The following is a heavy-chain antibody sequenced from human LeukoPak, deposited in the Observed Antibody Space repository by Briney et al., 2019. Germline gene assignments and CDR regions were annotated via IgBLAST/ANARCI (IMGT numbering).Heavy chain of an antibody. V-gene: IGHV3-74*01. J-gene: IGHJ4*02. Sequence: GGSLRLSCAASGFAFSSYWMHWVRQAPGKGLVRVSRINGDGSSTSYADSVKGRFTISRDNAKNTLYLQMNSLRAEDTAVYYCARDRSIASDYWGQGTLVTVSS. CDR3: ARDRSIASDY. D-gene: IGHD6-6*01. CDR1: GFAFSSYW. CDR2: INGDGSST.